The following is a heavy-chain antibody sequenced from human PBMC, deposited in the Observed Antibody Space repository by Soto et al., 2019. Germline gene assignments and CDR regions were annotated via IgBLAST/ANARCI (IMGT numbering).Heavy chain of an antibody. J-gene: IGHJ4*02. CDR3: ARVFNYYDSSGYNDY. CDR1: GDTFSSYD. CDR2: IIPISGTA. V-gene: IGHV1-69*13. Sequence: SVKVSCKASGDTFSSYDISWVRQAPGQGLEWMGWIIPISGTANYAQKFQGRVTINADSSSSRAYMELSRLRSEDTAVYYCARVFNYYDSSGYNDYWGQETLGTVSS. D-gene: IGHD3-22*01.